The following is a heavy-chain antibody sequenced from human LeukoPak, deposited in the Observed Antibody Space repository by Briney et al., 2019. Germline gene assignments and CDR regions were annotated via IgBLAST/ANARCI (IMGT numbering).Heavy chain of an antibody. CDR2: IYYSGST. CDR1: GGSISSYY. V-gene: IGHV4-59*01. J-gene: IGHJ4*02. D-gene: IGHD3-3*01. Sequence: SETLSLTRTVSGGSISSYYWSWIRQPPGKGLEWIGYIYYSGSTNYNPSLKSRVTISVDTSKNQFSLKLSSVTAADTAVYYCARVRGRYDFYFDYWGQGTLVTVSS. CDR3: ARVRGRYDFYFDY.